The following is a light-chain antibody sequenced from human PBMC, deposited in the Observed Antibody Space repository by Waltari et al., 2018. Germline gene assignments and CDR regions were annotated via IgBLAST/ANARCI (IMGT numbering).Light chain of an antibody. J-gene: IGKJ1*01. Sequence: EIVMTQSPATLSVSPGERATLSCRASQSVSSNLAWYKQKPGQAPRLLIYGASTRATGNPARFSGSGSGTEFTLTISSLQSEDFAVYYCQQYNNWPPWTFGQGTKVEIK. CDR2: GAS. CDR1: QSVSSN. CDR3: QQYNNWPPWT. V-gene: IGKV3-15*01.